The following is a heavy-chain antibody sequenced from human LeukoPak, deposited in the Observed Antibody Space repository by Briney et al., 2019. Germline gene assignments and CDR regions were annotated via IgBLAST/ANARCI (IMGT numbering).Heavy chain of an antibody. V-gene: IGHV1-2*02. Sequence: GASVKVSCKASGYTFTGYYMHWVRQAPGQGLEWMGWINPNSGGTNYAQKFQGRVTMTRDTSISTAYMELSSLRSEDTAVYYCASSSFWSGSDYFDYWGQGTLVTVSS. J-gene: IGHJ4*02. CDR1: GYTFTGYY. D-gene: IGHD3-3*01. CDR2: INPNSGGT. CDR3: ASSSFWSGSDYFDY.